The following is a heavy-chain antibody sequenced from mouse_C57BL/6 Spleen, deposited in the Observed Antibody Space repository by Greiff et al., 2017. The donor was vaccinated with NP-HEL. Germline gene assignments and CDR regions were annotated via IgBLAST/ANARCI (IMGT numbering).Heavy chain of an antibody. CDR1: GHTFTSYW. J-gene: IGHJ4*01. CDR2: IDPSVCEA. Sequence: QVQLQQPGAEPVRLGSSVKLSCKASGHTFTSYWTYWVKQRPIQGLEWIGNIDPSVCEANDDQNFKVKATMTVRKSSSSAYMQLSGLTSKISAVYSCSRAGYDYYAISYWGQGTSVTVSS. D-gene: IGHD2-2*01. CDR3: SRAGYDYYAISY. V-gene: IGHV1-52*01.